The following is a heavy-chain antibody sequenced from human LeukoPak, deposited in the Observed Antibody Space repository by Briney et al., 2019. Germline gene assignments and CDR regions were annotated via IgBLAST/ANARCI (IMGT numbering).Heavy chain of an antibody. CDR2: ISAYNGNT. V-gene: IGHV1-18*01. CDR3: ARESITMVRGVMGTADY. J-gene: IGHJ4*02. D-gene: IGHD3-10*01. CDR1: GYTFTSYG. Sequence: GASVKVSCKASGYTFTSYGISWVRQAPGQGLEWMGGISAYNGNTNYAQKLQGRVTMTTDTSTSTAYMELRSLRSDDTAVYYCARESITMVRGVMGTADYWGQGTLVTVSS.